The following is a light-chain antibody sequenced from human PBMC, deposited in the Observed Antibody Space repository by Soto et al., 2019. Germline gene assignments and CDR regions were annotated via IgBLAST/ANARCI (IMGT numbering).Light chain of an antibody. CDR1: QSVITIY. V-gene: IGKV3-20*01. J-gene: IGKJ1*01. Sequence: EIVLTQSPGTLSLSPGERATLSCRASQSVITIYLAWYQQKPGQAPRLLIYAASSRATGIPDRFSGTGSGTDFTLTISRLEPEDFAVYYCQQYSSSRTFGQGTKVDIK. CDR3: QQYSSSRT. CDR2: AAS.